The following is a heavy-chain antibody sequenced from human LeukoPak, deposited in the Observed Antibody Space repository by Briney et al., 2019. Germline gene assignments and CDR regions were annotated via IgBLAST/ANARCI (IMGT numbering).Heavy chain of an antibody. Sequence: ASVKVSCKASGYTFTSYAMHWVRQAPGQRLEWMGWINAGNGNTKYSQKFQGRVTITRDTSASTAYMELSSLRSEDTAVYYCARAPRGHLLWYAEYFQHWGQGTLVTVSS. CDR1: GYTFTSYA. CDR3: ARAPRGHLLWYAEYFQH. CDR2: INAGNGNT. D-gene: IGHD3-10*01. V-gene: IGHV1-3*01. J-gene: IGHJ1*01.